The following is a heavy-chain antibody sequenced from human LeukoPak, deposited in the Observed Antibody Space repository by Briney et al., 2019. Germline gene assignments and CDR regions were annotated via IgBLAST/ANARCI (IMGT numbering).Heavy chain of an antibody. CDR2: ISAYNGNT. V-gene: IGHV1-18*01. CDR3: ARGATYYYGSGSYYNDPFFDY. Sequence: ASVKVSCKASGYTFTSYGISWVRQAPGQGLEWMGWISAYNGNTNYAQKLQGRVTMTTDTSTSTAYMELRSLRSDDTAVYYCARGATYYYGSGSYYNDPFFDYWGQGTLVTVSS. D-gene: IGHD3-10*01. J-gene: IGHJ4*02. CDR1: GYTFTSYG.